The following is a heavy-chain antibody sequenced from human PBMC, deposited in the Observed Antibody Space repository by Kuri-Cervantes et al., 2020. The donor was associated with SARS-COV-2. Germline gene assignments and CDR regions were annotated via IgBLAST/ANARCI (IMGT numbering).Heavy chain of an antibody. Sequence: SETLSLTCTVSGGSISSGSYYWSWIRQPPGKGLEWIGYIYYSGSTYYNPSLKSRVTISVDTSKNQFSLKLSSVTAADTAVYYCARLARLAVAGGGDFDYWGQGTLVTVSS. J-gene: IGHJ4*02. CDR1: GGSISSGSYY. V-gene: IGHV4-30-4*08. CDR2: IYYSGST. CDR3: ARLARLAVAGGGDFDY. D-gene: IGHD6-19*01.